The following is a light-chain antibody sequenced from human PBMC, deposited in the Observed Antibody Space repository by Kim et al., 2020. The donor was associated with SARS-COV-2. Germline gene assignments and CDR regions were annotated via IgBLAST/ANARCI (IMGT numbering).Light chain of an antibody. CDR3: QQYGSSPYS. V-gene: IGKV3-20*01. CDR2: GAS. J-gene: IGKJ2*03. CDR1: QSVGSSY. Sequence: EIVLTQSPGPLSLSPGERATLSCSDSQSVGSSYLAWFQQKPGQAPRLLIYGASSRATGIPDRFSGSGSGTDFTLTISRLEPEDFVVYYCQQYGSSPYSFGQGTKLEI.